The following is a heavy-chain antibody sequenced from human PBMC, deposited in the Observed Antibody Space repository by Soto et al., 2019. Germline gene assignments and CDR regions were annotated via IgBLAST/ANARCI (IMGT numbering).Heavy chain of an antibody. Sequence: EVQLVESGGVVVQPGGSLRLSCAASGFPFDDYTMHWVRQAPGKGLEWASLIIWDGGSPYYGDSVKGRFTISRDNSKNSLYMQMNSLRTEDTSLYYCAKDGSWSNRGYYFDYWGQGTLVTVSS. D-gene: IGHD1-26*01. CDR2: IIWDGGSP. CDR3: AKDGSWSNRGYYFDY. J-gene: IGHJ4*02. CDR1: GFPFDDYT. V-gene: IGHV3-43*01.